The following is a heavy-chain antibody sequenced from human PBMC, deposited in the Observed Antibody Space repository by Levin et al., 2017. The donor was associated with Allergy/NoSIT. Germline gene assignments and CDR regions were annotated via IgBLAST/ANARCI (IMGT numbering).Heavy chain of an antibody. CDR1: GFTFSNYW. CDR3: ARALIVGATSGGDY. Sequence: PGGSLRLSCATSGFTFSNYWMHWVRQAPGKGLVWVSRISSDGTNTNYADSVKGRFTISRDNAKNTLYLQMNSLRAEDTAVYYCARALIVGATSGGDYWGQGTLVTVSS. CDR2: ISSDGTNT. D-gene: IGHD1-26*01. V-gene: IGHV3-74*01. J-gene: IGHJ4*02.